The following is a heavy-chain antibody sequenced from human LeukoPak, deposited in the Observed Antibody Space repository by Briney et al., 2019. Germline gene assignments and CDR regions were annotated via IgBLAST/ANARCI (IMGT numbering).Heavy chain of an antibody. J-gene: IGHJ4*02. Sequence: SGGSLRLSCSASGFPFSSIAMHWVRQAPGKGLEYVSAINSNGDITDYADSVKGRFTISRDSYKNTLYLHMSSLRAEDTAVYYCVKSPHASSSYFDYWGQGTLVTVSS. V-gene: IGHV3-64D*09. CDR3: VKSPHASSSYFDY. CDR1: GFPFSSIA. CDR2: INSNGDIT. D-gene: IGHD6-19*01.